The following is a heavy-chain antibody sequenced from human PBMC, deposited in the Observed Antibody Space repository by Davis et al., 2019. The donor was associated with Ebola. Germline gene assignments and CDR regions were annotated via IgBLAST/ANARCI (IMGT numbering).Heavy chain of an antibody. V-gene: IGHV3-15*01. D-gene: IGHD2-2*02. J-gene: IGHJ3*02. CDR1: GFTFSSYW. CDR3: AKAQECSSTTCYTFDI. CDR2: IKSKTDGGTT. Sequence: GESLKISCAASGFTFSSYWMSWVRQAPGKGLEWVGRIKSKTDGGTTDYAAPVKGRFTISRDDSKNTLYLQMNSLRAEDTAVYYCAKAQECSSTTCYTFDIWGQGTMVTVSS.